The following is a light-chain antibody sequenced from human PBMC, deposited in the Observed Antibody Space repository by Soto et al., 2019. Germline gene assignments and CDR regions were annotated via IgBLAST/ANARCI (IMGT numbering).Light chain of an antibody. CDR1: QGISSY. J-gene: IGKJ4*01. CDR2: AAS. V-gene: IGKV1-8*01. Sequence: AIRMTQSPSSFTASTGDRVTITCRASQGISSYLPCYQQKPGKAPKLLIYAASTLQSGVPSRFSGSGPGTDFTLTISCLQSEDFATYYCQQYYSYPFTFGRGNKVEIK. CDR3: QQYYSYPFT.